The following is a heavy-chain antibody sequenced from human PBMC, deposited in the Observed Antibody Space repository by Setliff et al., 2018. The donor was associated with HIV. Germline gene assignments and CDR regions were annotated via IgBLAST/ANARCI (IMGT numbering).Heavy chain of an antibody. CDR2: IYDSHFT. CDR1: GGSIGLYY. J-gene: IGHJ5*02. V-gene: IGHV4-59*01. CDR3: ARGDDFHDGSGYYYP. Sequence: SETLSLTCTVSGGSIGLYYWSWIRQPPGKGLEWIGYIYDSHFTNYSPSLQSRVAISVDTSRNQLSLKLDSVTAADTTVYYCARGDDFHDGSGYYYPWGQGTLVTVSS. D-gene: IGHD3-22*01.